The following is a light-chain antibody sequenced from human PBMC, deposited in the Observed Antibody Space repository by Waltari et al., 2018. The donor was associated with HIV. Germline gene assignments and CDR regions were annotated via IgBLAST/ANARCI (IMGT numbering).Light chain of an antibody. Sequence: EIVFTQPPGTLSFSPGDRATLFCRASQSISRSDLAWYQQTPGQAPRLLIYGASSRATDIPDRFTGSGSGTDFTLTISRLEPEDFVIYYCQQYGTSPWTFGQGTKVEIK. J-gene: IGKJ1*01. CDR3: QQYGTSPWT. CDR2: GAS. CDR1: QSISRSD. V-gene: IGKV3-20*01.